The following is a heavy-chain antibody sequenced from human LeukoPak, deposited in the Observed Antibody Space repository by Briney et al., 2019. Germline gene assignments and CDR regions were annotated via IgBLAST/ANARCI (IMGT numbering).Heavy chain of an antibody. J-gene: IGHJ5*02. V-gene: IGHV3-74*01. CDR2: INSDGSST. D-gene: IGHD2-15*01. CDR1: GFTFSSYW. Sequence: GSLRLSCAASGFTFSSYWMHWVRQAPGKGLVWVSRINSDGSSTSYADSVKGRFTISRDNAKNTLYLQMNSLSAEDTAVYYCARVSGGYCSGGSCYGNWFDPWGQGTLVTVSS. CDR3: ARVSGGYCSGGSCYGNWFDP.